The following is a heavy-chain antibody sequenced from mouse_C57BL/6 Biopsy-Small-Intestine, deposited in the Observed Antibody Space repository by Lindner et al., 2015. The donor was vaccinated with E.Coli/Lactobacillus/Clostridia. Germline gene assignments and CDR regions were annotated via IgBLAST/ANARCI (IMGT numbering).Heavy chain of an antibody. CDR1: GYTFTDYY. CDR3: ARNYPWTY. D-gene: IGHD2-1*01. CDR2: INPNNGGT. V-gene: IGHV1-26*01. Sequence: VQLQESGPELVKPGASVKISCKTSGYTFTDYYMNWVKQSHGKSLEWIGDINPNNGGTSYNQKFKGKATLTVDKSSSTAYMELRSLTSEDSAVYYCARNYPWTYWGQGTLVTVSA. J-gene: IGHJ3*01.